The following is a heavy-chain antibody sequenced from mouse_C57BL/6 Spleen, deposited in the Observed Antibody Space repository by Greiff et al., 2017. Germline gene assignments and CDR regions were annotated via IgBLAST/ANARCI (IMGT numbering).Heavy chain of an antibody. J-gene: IGHJ2*01. CDR3: TGPSINYYGTDY. D-gene: IGHD1-1*01. CDR2: IRLKSDNYAT. CDR1: GFTFSNYW. V-gene: IGHV6-3*01. Sequence: EVKLVESGGGLVQPGGSMKLSCVASGFTFSNYWMNWVRQSPEKGLEWVAQIRLKSDNYATHYAESVKGRFTISRDDYKSSVYLKMNNLRAEDTGIYYCTGPSINYYGTDYWGQGTTLTVSS.